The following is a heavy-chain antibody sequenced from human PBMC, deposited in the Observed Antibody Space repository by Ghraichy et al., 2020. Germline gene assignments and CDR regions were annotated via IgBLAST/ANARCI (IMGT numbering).Heavy chain of an antibody. CDR2: LISSSSII. V-gene: IGHV3-48*02. CDR1: GFTFSSHS. D-gene: IGHD2-8*01. J-gene: IGHJ4*01. Sequence: GGSLRLSCAASGFTFSSHSMNWVRQAPGKGLEWVSHLISSSSIIYYADSVKGRFTISRDNANNSLYLQMNSLRDEDTAVYYCVRAPLISTKYYFDYWGHGTLVTFSS. CDR3: VRAPLISTKYYFDY.